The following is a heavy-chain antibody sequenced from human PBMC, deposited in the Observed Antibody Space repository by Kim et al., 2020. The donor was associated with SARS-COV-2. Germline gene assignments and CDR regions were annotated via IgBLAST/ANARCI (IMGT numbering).Heavy chain of an antibody. CDR3: AKGHTETIGGIDY. D-gene: IGHD1-26*01. Sequence: GGSLRLSCAASGFTFSNYAMSWVRQAPGMGLEWVSFISDSGGSTYYADSVKGRFTFSRDNSKNTLYLQMTSLRAEDTALYCCAKGHTETIGGIDYWGQGTLVTVSS. J-gene: IGHJ4*02. CDR1: GFTFSNYA. CDR2: ISDSGGST. V-gene: IGHV3-23*01.